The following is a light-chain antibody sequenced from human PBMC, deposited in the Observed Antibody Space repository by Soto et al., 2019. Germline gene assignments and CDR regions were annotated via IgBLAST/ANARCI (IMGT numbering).Light chain of an antibody. CDR2: DVS. V-gene: IGLV2-14*01. CDR3: SSYTSSSTYV. J-gene: IGLJ1*01. Sequence: QPVLTQPASVSGSPGQSIAISCTGTSSDVGGYNYVSWYQQHPGKAPKLMVYDVSNRPSGVSNRFSGSKSGNTASLTISGLQAEDEADYYCSSYTSSSTYVXGTGTKLTVL. CDR1: SSDVGGYNY.